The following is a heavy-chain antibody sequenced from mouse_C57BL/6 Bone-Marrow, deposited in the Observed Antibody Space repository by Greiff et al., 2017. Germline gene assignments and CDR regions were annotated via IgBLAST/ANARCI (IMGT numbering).Heavy chain of an antibody. Sequence: EVKLVESGGGLVKPGGSLKLSCAASGFTFSSYAMSWVRQTPEKRLEWVATISDGGSYTYYPDNVKGRFTISRDNAKNNLYLQMSHLKSEDTAMYYCARGLTTLFAYWGPGTLVTVSA. V-gene: IGHV5-4*03. CDR3: ARGLTTLFAY. CDR2: ISDGGSYT. CDR1: GFTFSSYA. D-gene: IGHD6-1*01. J-gene: IGHJ3*01.